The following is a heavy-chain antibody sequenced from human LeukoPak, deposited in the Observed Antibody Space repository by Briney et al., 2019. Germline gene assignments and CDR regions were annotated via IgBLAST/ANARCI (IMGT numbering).Heavy chain of an antibody. CDR2: IYYSGST. CDR1: SGSISSSSYY. V-gene: IGHV4-39*01. Sequence: PSETLSLTCTVSSGSISSSSYYWGWIRQPPGKGLEWIGSIYYSGSTYHNPSLKSRVTISVDTSKNQFSLRLSSVTDADTAVYYCARGRPFSGYDPNYYYYMDVWGKGTTVTVSS. J-gene: IGHJ6*03. D-gene: IGHD5-12*01. CDR3: ARGRPFSGYDPNYYYYMDV.